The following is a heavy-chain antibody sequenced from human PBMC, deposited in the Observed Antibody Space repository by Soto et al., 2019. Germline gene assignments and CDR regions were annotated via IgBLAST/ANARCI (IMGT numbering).Heavy chain of an antibody. CDR1: GGSFSGYY. CDR2: INHSGST. CDR3: ANLDMITFGGVIGPNDEFDI. D-gene: IGHD3-16*02. V-gene: IGHV4-34*01. J-gene: IGHJ3*02. Sequence: SETLSLTCAVYGGSFSGYYWTWIRQPPGTGLEWIGEINHSGSTNSNPSLKSRVAISGDTSKNQFSLKLSSVTAADTAVYYCANLDMITFGGVIGPNDEFDIWGPGIMVTVSS.